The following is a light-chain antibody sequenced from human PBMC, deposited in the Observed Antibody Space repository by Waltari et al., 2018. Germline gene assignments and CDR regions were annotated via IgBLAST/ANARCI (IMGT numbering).Light chain of an antibody. V-gene: IGLV2-11*01. Sequence: QSALTQPRSVSGSPGQSVTISCTGISSDVFVSWYQEHPGQAPKVVIYYVSKRPSGVPERFSGSKSGSTASLTISGLQDEDEADYYCCSYVSGYIYDFGTGTKVTVL. CDR1: SSDVF. CDR3: CSYVSGYIYD. CDR2: YVS. J-gene: IGLJ1*01.